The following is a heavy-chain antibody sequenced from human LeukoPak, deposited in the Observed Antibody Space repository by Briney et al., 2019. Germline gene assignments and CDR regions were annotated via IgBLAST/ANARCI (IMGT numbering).Heavy chain of an antibody. J-gene: IGHJ3*02. Sequence: PRGSLRLSCAASGFTFSSYAMHWVRQAPGKGPEWVAAISYDASNEYYTDSVRGRFTISRDNSKNTMYLQLNSLRAEDTAVYYCAREGFLDAFDIWGQGTLVTVSS. V-gene: IGHV3-30-3*01. CDR2: ISYDASNE. CDR1: GFTFSSYA. CDR3: AREGFLDAFDI.